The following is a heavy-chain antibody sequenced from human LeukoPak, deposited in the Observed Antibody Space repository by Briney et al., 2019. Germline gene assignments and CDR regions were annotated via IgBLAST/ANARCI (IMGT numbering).Heavy chain of an antibody. CDR2: INPSGGST. Sequence: ASVKVSCKASGYTFTSYYMHWVRQAPGQGLEWMGIINPSGGSTSYAQKSQGRVTMTRDMSTSTVYVELSSLRSEDTAVYYCARSGGQQTDFDYWGQGTLVTVSS. CDR1: GYTFTSYY. CDR3: ARSGGQQTDFDY. D-gene: IGHD6-13*01. J-gene: IGHJ4*02. V-gene: IGHV1-46*01.